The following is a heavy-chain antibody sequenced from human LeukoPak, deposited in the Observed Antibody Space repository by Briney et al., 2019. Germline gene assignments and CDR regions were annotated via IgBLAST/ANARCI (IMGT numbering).Heavy chain of an antibody. CDR1: GVSISSTIYY. D-gene: IGHD3-10*01. J-gene: IGHJ6*03. Sequence: SETLSLTCSVSGVSISSTIYYWGWIRQPPGKGMEWIGSIYYSGNTYYNPSLKSRVTISVNATNNQYFLRLSSVTAATTAVSFCGRHFYGSGTYYYYYYYMDVWGKGTTVTISS. CDR3: GRHFYGSGTYYYYYYYMDV. V-gene: IGHV4-39*01. CDR2: IYYSGNT.